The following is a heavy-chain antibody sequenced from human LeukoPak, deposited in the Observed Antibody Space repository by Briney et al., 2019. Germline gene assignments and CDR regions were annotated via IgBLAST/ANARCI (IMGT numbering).Heavy chain of an antibody. J-gene: IGHJ4*02. Sequence: GGSLRLSCAASGFTFSSYAMHWVRQAPGKGLEWVAVISYDGSNKYYADSVKGRFTISRDNSKNTLYLQMNSLTAEDTAVYYCAGRGYSQFDYWGQGTLVTVSS. CDR1: GFTFSSYA. V-gene: IGHV3-30-3*01. CDR3: AGRGYSQFDY. D-gene: IGHD5-18*01. CDR2: ISYDGSNK.